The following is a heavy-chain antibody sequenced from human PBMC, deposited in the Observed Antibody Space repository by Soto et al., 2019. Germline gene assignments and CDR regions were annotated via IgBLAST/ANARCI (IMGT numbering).Heavy chain of an antibody. CDR2: ISAYNGNT. D-gene: IGHD1-1*01. CDR1: GYAFESYG. J-gene: IGHJ6*02. Sequence: QVQLVQSGGEVKKPGASVKVSCKASGYAFESYGFTWVRQAPGQGLEWMGWISAYNGNTIYAQKFQGRLTVTIDTSTNTGYMELRSLTSDDTALYYCARDDRGDNWNGHYFYGMDVWGQGTTVTVSS. V-gene: IGHV1-18*01. CDR3: ARDDRGDNWNGHYFYGMDV.